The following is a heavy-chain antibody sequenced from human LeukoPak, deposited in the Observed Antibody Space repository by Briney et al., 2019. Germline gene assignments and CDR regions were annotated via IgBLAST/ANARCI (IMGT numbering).Heavy chain of an antibody. CDR2: IKQDGNEK. Sequence: GGSLRLSCAASGFTFSSHWMTWVRQALGKGLEWVATIKQDGNEKQYVDSVKGRFTISRDNAKNSLYLQMHSLRVEDTAVYYCARGAASGTSRFDCWGQGTLVTVSS. D-gene: IGHD6-13*01. CDR3: ARGAASGTSRFDC. V-gene: IGHV3-7*01. J-gene: IGHJ4*02. CDR1: GFTFSSHW.